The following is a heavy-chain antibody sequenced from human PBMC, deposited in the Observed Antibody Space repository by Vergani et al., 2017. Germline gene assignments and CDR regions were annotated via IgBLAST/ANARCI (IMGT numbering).Heavy chain of an antibody. D-gene: IGHD5-24*01. J-gene: IGHJ4*02. Sequence: QVQLQESGPGLVKPSQTLSLTCAVSGGSISSGGYSWSWIRQPPGKGLEWIGYIYHSGSTYYNPSLKSRVTISVDRSKNQFSLKLSSVTAADTAVYYCASLMATISFDYWGQGTLVTVSS. CDR1: GGSISSGGYS. V-gene: IGHV4-30-2*01. CDR2: IYHSGST. CDR3: ASLMATISFDY.